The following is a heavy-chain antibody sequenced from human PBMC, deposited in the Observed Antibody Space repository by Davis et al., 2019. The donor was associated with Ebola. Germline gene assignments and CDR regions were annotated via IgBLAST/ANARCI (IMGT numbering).Heavy chain of an antibody. V-gene: IGHV3-23*01. CDR3: AKERDTAMGAGYYYGMDV. J-gene: IGHJ6*02. CDR1: GFTFSSYA. D-gene: IGHD5-18*01. Sequence: PGGSLRLSCAASGFTFSSYAMSWVRQAPGKGLEWVSAISGSGGSTYYADSVKGRFTISRDNSKNTLYLQMNSLRAEDTAVYYCAKERDTAMGAGYYYGMDVWGQGTTVTVSS. CDR2: ISGSGGST.